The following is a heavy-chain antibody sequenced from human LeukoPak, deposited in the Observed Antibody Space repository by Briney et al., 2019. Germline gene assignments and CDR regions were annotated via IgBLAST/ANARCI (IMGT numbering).Heavy chain of an antibody. CDR3: ATTPGIAAAGTFDC. J-gene: IGHJ4*02. Sequence: ASVKVSCKASGYTFTCYYMHWVRQAPGQGLEWMGWINPNSGGTNYAQKFQGRVTMTRDTSISTAYMELSRLRSDDTAVYYCATTPGIAAAGTFDCWGQGTLVTVSS. D-gene: IGHD6-13*01. V-gene: IGHV1-2*02. CDR2: INPNSGGT. CDR1: GYTFTCYY.